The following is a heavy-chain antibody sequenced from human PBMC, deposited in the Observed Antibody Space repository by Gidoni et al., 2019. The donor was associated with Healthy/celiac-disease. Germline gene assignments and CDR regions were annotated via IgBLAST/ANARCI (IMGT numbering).Heavy chain of an antibody. CDR1: GYTFTSYG. J-gene: IGHJ4*02. V-gene: IGHV1-18*01. D-gene: IGHD3-9*01. CDR3: ARDSYDILTGYDTDFDY. CDR2: ISAYNGNT. Sequence: QVQLVQSGAEVKKPGASVKVSCKASGYTFTSYGISWVRQAPGQGLEWMGWISAYNGNTNYAQKLQGRVTMTTDTSTSTAYMELRSLRSDDTAVYYCARDSYDILTGYDTDFDYWGQGTLVTVSS.